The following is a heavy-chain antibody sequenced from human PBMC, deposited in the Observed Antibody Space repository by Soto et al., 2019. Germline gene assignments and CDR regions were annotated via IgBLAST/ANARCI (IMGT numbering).Heavy chain of an antibody. CDR1: GGTFSSYA. J-gene: IGHJ4*02. V-gene: IGHV1-69*13. D-gene: IGHD3-10*01. CDR2: IIPIFGTA. CDR3: ARSRRISGTHPSPYFDY. Sequence: ASVKVSCKASGGTFSSYAISWVLQAPGQGLEWMGGIIPIFGTANYAQKFQGRVTITADESTSTAYMELSSLRSEDTAVYYCARSRRISGTHPSPYFDYWGQGTLVTVSS.